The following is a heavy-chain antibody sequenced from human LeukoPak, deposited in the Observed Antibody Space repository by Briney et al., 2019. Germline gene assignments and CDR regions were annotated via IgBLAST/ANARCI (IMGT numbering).Heavy chain of an antibody. CDR1: GGSISSYY. Sequence: SETLSLTCTVSGGSISSYYWSWIRQPPGKGLEWIGYTYYSGSTNYNPSLKSRVTISVDTSKNQFSLKLSSVTAADTAVYYCARSPKGPRGSYRSPYYYGMDVWGKGTTVTVSS. CDR3: ARSPKGPRGSYRSPYYYGMDV. V-gene: IGHV4-59*01. CDR2: TYYSGST. J-gene: IGHJ6*04. D-gene: IGHD3-16*02.